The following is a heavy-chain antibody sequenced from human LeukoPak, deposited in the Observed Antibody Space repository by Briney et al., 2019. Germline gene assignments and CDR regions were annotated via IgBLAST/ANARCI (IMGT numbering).Heavy chain of an antibody. J-gene: IGHJ3*02. CDR3: ASDSSSRVTDAFDI. D-gene: IGHD6-6*01. CDR2: IYYSGST. Sequence: PSETLSLSCTVSGGSISSSSYYWGWIRQPPGKGLEWIGSIYYSGSTYYNPSLKSRVTISVDTSKNQFSLKLSSVTAADTAVYYCASDSSSRVTDAFDIWGQGTMVTVSS. V-gene: IGHV4-39*07. CDR1: GGSISSSSYY.